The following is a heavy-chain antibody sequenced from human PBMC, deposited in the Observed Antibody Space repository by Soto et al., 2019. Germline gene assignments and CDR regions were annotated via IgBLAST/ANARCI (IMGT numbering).Heavy chain of an antibody. Sequence: VPLLESGGGLVQPGGSLRLSFAASGFTFSTYAMIWVRQAPGKGLEWVSVITGGGGRTYYADSVKGRFTISRDNSKNTLYLQMNSLSAEDTSVYYCAKDRYGDYGGVDYWGQGTLVTVSS. CDR3: AKDRYGDYGGVDY. CDR1: GFTFSTYA. D-gene: IGHD4-17*01. J-gene: IGHJ4*02. CDR2: ITGGGGRT. V-gene: IGHV3-23*01.